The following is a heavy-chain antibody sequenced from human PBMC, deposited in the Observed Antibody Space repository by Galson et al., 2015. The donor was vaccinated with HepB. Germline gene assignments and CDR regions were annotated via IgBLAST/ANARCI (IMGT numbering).Heavy chain of an antibody. Sequence: SLRLSCAASGFTFSSYAMSWVRQAPGKGLEWVSAISGSGGSTYYADSVKGRFTISRDNSKSTLYLQMNSLTAEDTAVYYCARDRGITGPFDYWGQGTLVTVSS. CDR1: GFTFSSYA. D-gene: IGHD3-10*01. V-gene: IGHV3-23*01. CDR3: ARDRGITGPFDY. J-gene: IGHJ4*02. CDR2: ISGSGGST.